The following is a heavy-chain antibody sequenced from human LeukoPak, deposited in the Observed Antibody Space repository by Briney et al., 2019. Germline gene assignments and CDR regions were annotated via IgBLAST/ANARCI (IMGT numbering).Heavy chain of an antibody. J-gene: IGHJ6*02. CDR3: ARVRYYGSGSYYYGMDV. Sequence: SETLSLTCAVYGGSFSNYYWNWIRQPPGKGLEWIGEINHSGSTNYNPSLKSRVTISVDTSKNQFSLKLSSVTAADTAVYYCARVRYYGSGSYYYGMDVWGQGTTVTVSS. D-gene: IGHD3-10*01. V-gene: IGHV4-34*01. CDR1: GGSFSNYY. CDR2: INHSGST.